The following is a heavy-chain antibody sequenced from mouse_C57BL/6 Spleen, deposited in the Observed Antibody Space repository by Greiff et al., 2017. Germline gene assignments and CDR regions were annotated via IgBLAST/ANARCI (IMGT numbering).Heavy chain of an antibody. J-gene: IGHJ4*01. CDR2: ISYDGSN. CDR3: ARGGVMITTKMDY. V-gene: IGHV3-6*01. Sequence: EVKLQESGPGLVKPSQSLSLTCSVTGYSITSGYYWNWIRQFPGNKLEWMGYISYDGSNNYNPSLKNRISITRDTSKNQFFLKLNSVTTEDTDTYYCARGGVMITTKMDYWGQGTSVTVSS. CDR1: GYSITSGYY. D-gene: IGHD2-4*01.